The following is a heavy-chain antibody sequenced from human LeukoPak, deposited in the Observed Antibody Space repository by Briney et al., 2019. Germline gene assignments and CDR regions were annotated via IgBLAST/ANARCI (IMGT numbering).Heavy chain of an antibody. CDR2: IYYSGST. D-gene: IGHD3-9*01. CDR1: GGSISSYY. CDR3: ARVHYDILTGYPTYFDY. V-gene: IGHV4-59*12. Sequence: SETLSFTCTVSGGSISSYYWSWIRQPPGKGLEWIGSIYYSGSTYYNPSLKSRVTISVDTSKNQFSLKLSSVTAADTAVYYCARVHYDILTGYPTYFDYWGQGTLVTVSS. J-gene: IGHJ4*02.